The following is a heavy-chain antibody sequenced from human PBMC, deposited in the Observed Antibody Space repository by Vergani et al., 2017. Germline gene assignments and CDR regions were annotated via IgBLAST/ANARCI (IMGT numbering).Heavy chain of an antibody. J-gene: IGHJ4*02. V-gene: IGHV1-69*06. CDR1: GGTFSSYA. CDR2: IIPIFGTA. Sequence: QVQLVQSGAEVKKPGSSVKVSCKASGGTFSSYAISWVRQAPGQGLEWMGGIIPIFGTANYAQKFQGRVTITADKSTSTAYMELSSPRSEDTAVYYCARESPPLGDFWSGYSDFDYWGQGTLATVSS. CDR3: ARESPPLGDFWSGYSDFDY. D-gene: IGHD3-3*01.